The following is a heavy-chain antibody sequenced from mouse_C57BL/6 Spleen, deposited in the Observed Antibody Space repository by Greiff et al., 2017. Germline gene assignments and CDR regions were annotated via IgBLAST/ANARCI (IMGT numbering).Heavy chain of an antibody. Sequence: EVQVVESGGGLVKPGGSLKLPCAASGFTFSDYGMHWVRQAPEKGLEWVAYLSSGSSTIYYADTVKGRFTISSDNAKHSLFLQMTSLRSDDTAMYYCARIYDGYCDYAMDYWGQGTSVTVSS. CDR3: ARIYDGYCDYAMDY. CDR1: GFTFSDYG. V-gene: IGHV5-17*01. J-gene: IGHJ4*01. D-gene: IGHD2-3*01. CDR2: LSSGSSTI.